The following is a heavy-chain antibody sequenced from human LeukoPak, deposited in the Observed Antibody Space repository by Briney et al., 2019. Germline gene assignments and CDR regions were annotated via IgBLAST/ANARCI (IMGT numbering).Heavy chain of an antibody. CDR2: IYYSGST. D-gene: IGHD6-13*01. CDR1: GGSISSGDYY. V-gene: IGHV4-30-4*01. Sequence: PSETLSLTCTVSGGSISSGDYYWSWIRQPPGKGLEWIGYIYYSGSTYYNPSLKSRVTISVDTSKNQFSLKLSSVTAADTAVYYCARQGSFVADRPKFDYWGQGTLVTVSS. CDR3: ARQGSFVADRPKFDY. J-gene: IGHJ4*02.